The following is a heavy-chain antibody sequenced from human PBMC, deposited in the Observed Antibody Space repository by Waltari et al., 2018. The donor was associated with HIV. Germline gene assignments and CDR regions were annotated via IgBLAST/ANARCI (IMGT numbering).Heavy chain of an antibody. CDR1: GGTFSNYA. J-gene: IGHJ4*02. D-gene: IGHD2-21*02. Sequence: QVQLVQSGAEVKKPGSSVKVSCKASGGTFSNYAINWVRQPPRQGLNMLGRIIPNFGIPTNAQKCQGRVTITADKSTSTVYMVVNSLRSDDTAIFYCARGNLMTAIPGVFFEDWGQGTLVTVSS. CDR2: IIPNFGIP. CDR3: ARGNLMTAIPGVFFED. V-gene: IGHV1-69*04.